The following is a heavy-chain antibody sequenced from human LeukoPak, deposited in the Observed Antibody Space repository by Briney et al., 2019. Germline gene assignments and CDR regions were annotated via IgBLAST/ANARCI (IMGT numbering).Heavy chain of an antibody. V-gene: IGHV3-48*04. J-gene: IGHJ4*02. CDR3: ARRVPSQVITDYFDY. CDR2: IDSSTRTI. D-gene: IGHD3-16*01. Sequence: GGSLRLSCAASGFTSSNSAMSWVRQAPGKGLEWVSFIDSSTRTIFYADSVKGRFTISRDNAKNSLFLQMNGLRAEDTAVYYCARRVPSQVITDYFDYWGQGALVTVSS. CDR1: GFTSSNSA.